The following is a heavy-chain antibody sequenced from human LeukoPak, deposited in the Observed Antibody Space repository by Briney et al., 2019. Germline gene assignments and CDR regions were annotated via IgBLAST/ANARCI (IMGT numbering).Heavy chain of an antibody. Sequence: PSETLTLTCAVYGGSFSGYYWSWTRQPPGKGLEWIGEITHNGSTSYNPSLKGRVTISVDTSKNQFSLQLSSVTAADTAVYYCRRVAHSSSWYFFDSWGQGTLVTVSS. CDR2: ITHNGST. D-gene: IGHD6-13*01. V-gene: IGHV4-34*01. CDR1: GGSFSGYY. CDR3: RRVAHSSSWYFFDS. J-gene: IGHJ4*02.